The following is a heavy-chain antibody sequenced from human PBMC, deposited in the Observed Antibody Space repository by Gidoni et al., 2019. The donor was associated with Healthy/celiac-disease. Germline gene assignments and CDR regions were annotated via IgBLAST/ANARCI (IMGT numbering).Heavy chain of an antibody. V-gene: IGHV3-53*01. J-gene: IGHJ6*02. Sequence: EVQLVESGGGLSQPGGSLRLACAASGFTVSSNYMSWVRQAPGKGLEWVSVIYSGGSTYYAASVKGRFTISRDNSKNTLYLQMNSLRAEDTAVYYCASSDYYYGMDVWGQGTTVTVSS. CDR3: ASSDYYYGMDV. CDR1: GFTVSSNY. CDR2: IYSGGST.